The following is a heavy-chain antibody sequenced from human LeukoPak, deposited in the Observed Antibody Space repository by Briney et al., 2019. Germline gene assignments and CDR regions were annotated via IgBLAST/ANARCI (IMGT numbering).Heavy chain of an antibody. CDR1: SGSLGSNTHY. J-gene: IGHJ5*01. Sequence: SETLSLTCTVSSGSLGSNTHYWGWLRQPPGKGLEYIGTMSYSGSTYYNPSLKSRVTISLDTSKNQFSLRLNSVTAADAAFYYCARAAQRYSFPRNFDSWGQGTLVTVSS. V-gene: IGHV4-39*07. D-gene: IGHD1-26*01. CDR3: ARAAQRYSFPRNFDS. CDR2: MSYSGST.